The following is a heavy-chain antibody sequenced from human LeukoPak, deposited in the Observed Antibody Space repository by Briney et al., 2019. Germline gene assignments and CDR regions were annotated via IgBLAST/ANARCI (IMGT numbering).Heavy chain of an antibody. D-gene: IGHD3-16*01. CDR2: ISYDGSNK. V-gene: IGHV3-30*18. CDR1: GFTFSSYW. Sequence: GGSLRLSCAASGFTFSSYWMSWVRQAPGKGLEWVAVISYDGSNKDYADSVKGRFTISRDNTKNTLFLQMNSLRAEDTAVYYCAKEVRGDAFDIWGQGTMVTVSS. J-gene: IGHJ3*02. CDR3: AKEVRGDAFDI.